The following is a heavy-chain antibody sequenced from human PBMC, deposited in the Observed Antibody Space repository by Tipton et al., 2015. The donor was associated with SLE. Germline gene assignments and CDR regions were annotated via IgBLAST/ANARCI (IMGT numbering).Heavy chain of an antibody. J-gene: IGHJ4*02. CDR2: IHYSGDT. D-gene: IGHD6-19*01. V-gene: IGHV4-39*07. Sequence: TLSLTCSVSGGSISSGSFYWGWIRQSPGEGLEWIGGIHYSGDTYYNPSLKSRVTMSVDRSKNQFSPRLTSVTAADTAVYYCATELFRGYTSGWGPDYWGQGTLVTVSS. CDR3: ATELFRGYTSGWGPDY. CDR1: GGSISSGSFY.